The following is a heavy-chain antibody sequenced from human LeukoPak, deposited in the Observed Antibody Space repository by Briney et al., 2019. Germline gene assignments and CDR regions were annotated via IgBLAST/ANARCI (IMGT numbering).Heavy chain of an antibody. CDR2: IKLDGSEK. D-gene: IGHD6-6*01. Sequence: GGSLRLSCAVSGFTFSTYWMSWLRQAPGKGLEWVANIKLDGSEKYYVDSVKGRFTISRDNSKNSLYLQMNSLRAEDTAVYYCARDNVRLFDYWGRGTLVTASS. J-gene: IGHJ4*02. CDR3: ARDNVRLFDY. CDR1: GFTFSTYW. V-gene: IGHV3-7*01.